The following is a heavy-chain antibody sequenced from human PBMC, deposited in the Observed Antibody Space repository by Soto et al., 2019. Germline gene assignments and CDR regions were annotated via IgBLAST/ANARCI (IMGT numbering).Heavy chain of an antibody. J-gene: IGHJ4*02. CDR1: GFTFSMYW. CDR2: INGDGTDT. Sequence: EVQLVESGGGLVQPGGSLRLSCAASGFTFSMYWMHWVRQAPGTGLLWVSRINGDGTDTTYADSVKGRFTISRDNAKNTVYLQMNGLRAEDTAVYYCAREVGRGSGSYYLDYWGQETLVTVSS. V-gene: IGHV3-74*03. D-gene: IGHD3-16*01. CDR3: AREVGRGSGSYYLDY.